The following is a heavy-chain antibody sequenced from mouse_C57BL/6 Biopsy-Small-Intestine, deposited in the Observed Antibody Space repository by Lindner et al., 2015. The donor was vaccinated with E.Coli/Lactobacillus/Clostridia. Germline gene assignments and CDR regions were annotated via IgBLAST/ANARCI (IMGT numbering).Heavy chain of an antibody. CDR3: ARGGHYSNYVRTYFDY. J-gene: IGHJ2*01. Sequence: VQLQESGAELVKPGASVRMSCKASGYTFTSYWITWVKQRPGQGLEWIGDIYPGSGSTSYNEKFKNKATLTLDTSSSTAYMQLSSLTSEDSAVYNCARGGHYSNYVRTYFDYWGQGTTLTVSS. D-gene: IGHD2-5*01. CDR2: IYPGSGST. CDR1: GYTFTSYW. V-gene: IGHV1-55*01.